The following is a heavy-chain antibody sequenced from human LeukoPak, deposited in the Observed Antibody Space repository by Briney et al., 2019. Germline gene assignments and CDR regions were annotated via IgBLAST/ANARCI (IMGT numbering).Heavy chain of an antibody. J-gene: IGHJ4*02. V-gene: IGHV3-74*01. D-gene: IGHD6-19*01. CDR3: ARDMSRGWYVGYFDY. Sequence: GGSLRLSCAASGFTFSSYWMHWVRQAPGKGLVWVSRINSDGSSTSYADSVKGRFTISRDNAKNTLYLQMNSLRAEDTAVYYCARDMSRGWYVGYFDYWGQGTLVTVSS. CDR1: GFTFSSYW. CDR2: INSDGSST.